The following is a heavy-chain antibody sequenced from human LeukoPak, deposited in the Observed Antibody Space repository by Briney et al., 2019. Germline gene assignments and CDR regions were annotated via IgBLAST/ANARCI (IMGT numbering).Heavy chain of an antibody. CDR1: GFTFSSYS. CDR2: ISSSSSTI. Sequence: GGSLRLSCAASGFTFSSYSMNWVRQAPGKGLKWVSYISSSSSTIYYADSVKGRFTISRDNAKNSLYLQMNSLRAEDTAVYYCARDSVVVPGAISGGDYYYYVDVWGKGTTVTVSS. D-gene: IGHD2-2*02. V-gene: IGHV3-48*01. CDR3: ARDSVVVPGAISGGDYYYYVDV. J-gene: IGHJ6*03.